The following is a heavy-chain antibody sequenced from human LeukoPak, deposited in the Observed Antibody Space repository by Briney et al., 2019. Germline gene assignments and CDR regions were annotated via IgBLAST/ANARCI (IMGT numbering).Heavy chain of an antibody. V-gene: IGHV3-74*01. Sequence: VGSLRLTCAASGFTFSPSWMHWVRQAPGKGLEWVSRINNDGSWINYADSVKGRFTVSRDNAKNSLYLQINSLRVEDTAVYYCARNSFAELLLLGSAYGMDVWGQGTTVTVSS. CDR3: ARNSFAELLLLGSAYGMDV. CDR2: INNDGSWI. CDR1: GFTFSPSW. J-gene: IGHJ6*02. D-gene: IGHD3-10*01.